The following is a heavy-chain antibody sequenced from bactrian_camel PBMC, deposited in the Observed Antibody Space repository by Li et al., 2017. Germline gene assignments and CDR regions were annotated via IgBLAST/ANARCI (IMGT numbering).Heavy chain of an antibody. D-gene: IGHD1*01. CDR2: IAPATGTT. J-gene: IGHJ6*01. V-gene: IGHV3S54*01. CDR1: GSGYISGTAC. CDR3: AATRGPLLVRLAFEEGRYTS. Sequence: VQLVESGGGSVDAGVSLTLSCAASGSGYISGTACMGWFRQVTGKEREGIAAIAPATGTTFYSDSVKGRFTISHVNANNTLHLQMNRLKPEDTATYFCAATRGPLLVRLAFEEGRYTSWGQGTQVT.